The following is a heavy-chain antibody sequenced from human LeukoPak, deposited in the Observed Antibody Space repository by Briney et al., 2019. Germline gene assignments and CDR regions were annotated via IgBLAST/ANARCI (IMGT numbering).Heavy chain of an antibody. J-gene: IGHJ3*01. D-gene: IGHD3-10*01. V-gene: IGHV1-46*01. CDR3: ARGKTSDDIIEDAFDL. CDR1: GYTFTSYY. Sequence: ASVKVSCKASGYTFTSYYMHWVRQAPGQGLEWMGIINPSGGGTSYAQKFQGRVTMTRDTSTSTVYMELSSLRADDTALYYCARGKTSDDIIEDAFDLWGHGTMVTVSS. CDR2: INPSGGGT.